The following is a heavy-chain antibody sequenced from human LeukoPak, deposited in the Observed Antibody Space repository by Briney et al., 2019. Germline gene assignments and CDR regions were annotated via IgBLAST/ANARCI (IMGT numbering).Heavy chain of an antibody. V-gene: IGHV5-51*01. J-gene: IGHJ4*02. CDR2: IYPGDSDT. CDR3: ARHPRGYSSGYTFSYYFDY. Sequence: GESLKISCKGSGYSFTSYWIGWVRQMPGKGLEWMGIIYPGDSDTRYSPSFQGQVTISADKSISTAYLQWSSLKASDTAMYYCARHPRGYSSGYTFSYYFDYWGQGTLVTVSS. CDR1: GYSFTSYW. D-gene: IGHD5-18*01.